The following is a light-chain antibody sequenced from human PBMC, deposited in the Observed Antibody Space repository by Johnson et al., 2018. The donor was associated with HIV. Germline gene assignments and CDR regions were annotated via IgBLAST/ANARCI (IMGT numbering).Light chain of an antibody. Sequence: QSVLTQPPSVSAAPGQKVTISCSGSSYNIGNNYVSWYQQLPGTAPKLLIYENNKRPSGIPDRFSGSKSGTSATLGITGLQTGDEADYYCGTWDSSLRENVFGTGTQVTVL. V-gene: IGLV1-51*02. CDR2: ENN. J-gene: IGLJ1*01. CDR1: SYNIGNNY. CDR3: GTWDSSLRENV.